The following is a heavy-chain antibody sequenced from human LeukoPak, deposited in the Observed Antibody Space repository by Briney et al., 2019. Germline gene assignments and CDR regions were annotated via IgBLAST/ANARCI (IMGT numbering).Heavy chain of an antibody. CDR3: ARGGTAFDI. V-gene: IGHV3-7*01. CDR2: IKQDGSEK. Sequence: GGSLRLSCAASRFTFSTYWMSWVRQAPGKGLEWVANIKQDGSEKYYVDSVKGRFTISRDNAKNSLYLQMNSLRAEDTAVYYCARGGTAFDIWGQGTMVTVSS. CDR1: RFTFSTYW. J-gene: IGHJ3*02.